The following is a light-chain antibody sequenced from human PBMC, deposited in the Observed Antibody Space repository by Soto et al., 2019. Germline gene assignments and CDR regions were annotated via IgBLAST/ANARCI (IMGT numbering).Light chain of an antibody. CDR1: QIIGSS. J-gene: IGKJ2*01. CDR3: QQYYSYPYT. CDR2: DAV. Sequence: DIQMTQSPSTLSASVGDRVTITCRASQIIGSSLAWYQQKPGKAPKLLIYDAVSLQSGVPSRFSGTESGTEFTLTISRLQPDDSAPYYCQQYYSYPYTFGQGTKLEIK. V-gene: IGKV1-5*01.